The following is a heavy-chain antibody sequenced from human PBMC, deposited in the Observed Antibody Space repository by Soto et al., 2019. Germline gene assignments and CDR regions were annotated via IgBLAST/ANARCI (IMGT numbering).Heavy chain of an antibody. CDR1: GGSIISYY. Sequence: ETLSLTCTVSGGSIISYYWSWIRQPPGKGLGWIGYIYYTGTTNYNPSLNSRVTISVDTSKNQFSLKLSSVTAADTAVYYCARVGSGWYYFDNWGQGTPVTVSS. J-gene: IGHJ4*02. CDR3: ARVGSGWYYFDN. D-gene: IGHD6-19*01. CDR2: IYYTGTT. V-gene: IGHV4-59*01.